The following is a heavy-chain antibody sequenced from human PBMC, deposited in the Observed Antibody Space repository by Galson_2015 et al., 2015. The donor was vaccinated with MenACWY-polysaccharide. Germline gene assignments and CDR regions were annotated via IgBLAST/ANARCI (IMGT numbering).Heavy chain of an antibody. Sequence: SVKVSSKVSGYTLTELSMHWVRQAPGKGLEWMGGFDPEDGETIYAQKFQGRVTMTEDTSTDTAYMELSSLRSEDTAVYYCATEEGYNWNYGMDVWGQGTTVTVSS. D-gene: IGHD1-20*01. CDR3: ATEEGYNWNYGMDV. V-gene: IGHV1-24*01. CDR1: GYTLTELS. CDR2: FDPEDGET. J-gene: IGHJ6*02.